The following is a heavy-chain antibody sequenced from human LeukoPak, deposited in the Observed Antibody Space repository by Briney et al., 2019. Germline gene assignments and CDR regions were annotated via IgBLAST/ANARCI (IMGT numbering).Heavy chain of an antibody. V-gene: IGHV3-7*01. Sequence: GGSLRLSCVASGFTFSSRDWMTWVRQAPGKGLEWVANIKQDGSEKNYVDSVKGRFTISRDNAKNSLSLRMNSLSAEDTAVYYCATGYSSGWYFYFQHWGQGSLVSVSS. CDR2: IKQDGSEK. J-gene: IGHJ1*01. D-gene: IGHD6-19*01. CDR1: GFTFSSRDW. CDR3: ATGYSSGWYFYFQH.